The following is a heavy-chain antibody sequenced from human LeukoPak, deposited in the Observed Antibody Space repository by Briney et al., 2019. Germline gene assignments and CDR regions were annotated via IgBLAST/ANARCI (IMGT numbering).Heavy chain of an antibody. J-gene: IGHJ4*02. Sequence: GGSLRLSCAASGFTFSSYSMNWVRQAPGKGLEWVSSISGSSSYIYYADSVKGRFTISRDNAKNSLYLQMNSLRAEDTAVYYCARVYGSGSYYMDWGQGTLVTVSS. V-gene: IGHV3-21*01. D-gene: IGHD3-10*01. CDR1: GFTFSSYS. CDR3: ARVYGSGSYYMD. CDR2: ISGSSSYI.